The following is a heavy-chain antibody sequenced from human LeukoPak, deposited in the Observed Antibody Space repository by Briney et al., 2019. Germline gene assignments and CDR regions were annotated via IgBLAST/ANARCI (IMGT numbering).Heavy chain of an antibody. Sequence: GGSLRLSCAASGFTFINYAMTWVRQAPGKGLEWVSGISGSGGSTYYADSVKGRFTISRDNAKNSLFLQMNSLRAEDTAVYYCARGGYCSTTTCYLSDAFDIWGQGTTVTVSS. J-gene: IGHJ3*02. CDR1: GFTFINYA. V-gene: IGHV3-23*01. D-gene: IGHD2-2*01. CDR3: ARGGYCSTTTCYLSDAFDI. CDR2: ISGSGGST.